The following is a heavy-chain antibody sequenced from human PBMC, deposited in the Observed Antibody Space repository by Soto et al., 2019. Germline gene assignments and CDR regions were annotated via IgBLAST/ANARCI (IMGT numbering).Heavy chain of an antibody. CDR1: GGSISSSSYY. J-gene: IGHJ6*03. D-gene: IGHD6-6*01. CDR2: IYYSGST. Sequence: SETLSLTCTVSGGSISSSSYYWGWIRQPPGKGLEWIGSIYYSGSTYYNPSLKSRVTISVDTSKNQFSLKLSSVTAADTAVYYCASVYSSSYYYYYYMDVWGKGTTVTVSS. CDR3: ASVYSSSYYYYYYMDV. V-gene: IGHV4-39*01.